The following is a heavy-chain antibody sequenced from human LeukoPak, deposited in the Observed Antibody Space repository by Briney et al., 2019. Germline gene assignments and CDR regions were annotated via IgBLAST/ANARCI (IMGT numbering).Heavy chain of an antibody. J-gene: IGHJ4*02. Sequence: GGSLRLSCSASGFTFSNYAMHWVRQAPGKGLEYVSSISSNGGSTYYADSVKGRFTISRDNSKNTLYLQMSSLRSEDTAVYYCVSPSYGSGSYELDYWGQGTLVTVSS. D-gene: IGHD3-10*01. CDR2: ISSNGGST. V-gene: IGHV3-64D*06. CDR1: GFTFSNYA. CDR3: VSPSYGSGSYELDY.